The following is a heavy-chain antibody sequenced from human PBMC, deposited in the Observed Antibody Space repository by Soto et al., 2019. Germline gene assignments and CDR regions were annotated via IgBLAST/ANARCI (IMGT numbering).Heavy chain of an antibody. CDR2: IYSGGST. CDR3: ASKLRGWYSSSCWFDP. J-gene: IGHJ5*02. CDR1: GFTVSSNY. Sequence: GGSLILSCAASGFTVSSNYMSCVRQAPGKGLEWVSVIYSGGSTYYADSVKGRFTISRDNSKNTLYLQMNSLRAEDTAVYYCASKLRGWYSSSCWFDPWGQGTLVTVSS. D-gene: IGHD6-13*01. V-gene: IGHV3-53*01.